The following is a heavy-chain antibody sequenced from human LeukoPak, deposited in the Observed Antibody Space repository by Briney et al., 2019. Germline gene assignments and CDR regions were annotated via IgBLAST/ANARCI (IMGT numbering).Heavy chain of an antibody. Sequence: SETLSLTCTVSGGAISTGTYYWGWIRQPPGKGLEWIGSIYNSGSTYYNPSLKSRVTISVDTSKNQFSLKLSSVTAADTAVYYCARDRKYYYHMDVWGKGTTVTVSS. CDR3: ARDRKYYYHMDV. CDR2: IYNSGST. J-gene: IGHJ6*04. CDR1: GGAISTGTYY. V-gene: IGHV4-39*07. D-gene: IGHD1-14*01.